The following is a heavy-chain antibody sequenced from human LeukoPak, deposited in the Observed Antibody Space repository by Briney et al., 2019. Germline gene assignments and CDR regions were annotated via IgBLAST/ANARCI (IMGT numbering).Heavy chain of an antibody. Sequence: GGSLRLSCAASGFTFDEYAMHWVRQAPGKGVEWVSGISWNSGSIGYADSVKGGFTISRDNAKNSLYLQLNSLRAEDTALYYCAKDIRAAGTRYFDYWGQGTLVTVSS. J-gene: IGHJ4*02. CDR3: AKDIRAAGTRYFDY. CDR1: GFTFDEYA. CDR2: ISWNSGSI. D-gene: IGHD6-13*01. V-gene: IGHV3-9*01.